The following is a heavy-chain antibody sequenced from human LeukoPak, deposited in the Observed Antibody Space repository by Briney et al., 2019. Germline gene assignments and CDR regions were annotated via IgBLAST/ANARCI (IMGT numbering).Heavy chain of an antibody. CDR2: IDRDGDEK. D-gene: IGHD4-23*01. V-gene: IGHV3-7*01. CDR3: ARDVNGGYFDY. CDR1: GFTFSNYW. J-gene: IGHJ4*02. Sequence: GGSLRLFCEASGFTFSNYWMSWVRRAQGKGPQWVANIDRDGDEKNYVDSVKGRFTISRDNAKNSLYLQMNSLRADDMAVYFCARDVNGGYFDYWGQGILVTVS.